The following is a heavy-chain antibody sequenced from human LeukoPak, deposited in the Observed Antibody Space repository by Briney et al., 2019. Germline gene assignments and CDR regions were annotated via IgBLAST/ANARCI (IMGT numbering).Heavy chain of an antibody. CDR1: GFTFSSYA. CDR2: ISYDGSNK. J-gene: IGHJ4*02. CDR3: ARHRGFGELLTAFDY. D-gene: IGHD3-10*01. Sequence: GRSLRLSCAASGFTFSSYAMHWVRQAPGKGLEWVAVISYDGSNKYYADSVKGRFTISRDNAKNSLYLQMNSLRAEDTAVYYCARHRGFGELLTAFDYWGQGTLVTVSS. V-gene: IGHV3-30-3*01.